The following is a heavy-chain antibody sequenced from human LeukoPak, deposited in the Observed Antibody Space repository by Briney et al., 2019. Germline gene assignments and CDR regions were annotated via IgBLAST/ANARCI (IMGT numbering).Heavy chain of an antibody. CDR2: IKQDGGEE. CDR3: ARLGGSYYTY. CDR1: GFAFSSYW. Sequence: PGGSLRLSYVASGFAFSSYWMTWVRQAPGKGLEWVANIKQDGGEEYYVDSVKGRFTISRDNAKNSLFLQMNSLRVEDTAVYYCARLGGSYYTYWGQGTLVTVSS. J-gene: IGHJ4*02. V-gene: IGHV3-7*01. D-gene: IGHD1-26*01.